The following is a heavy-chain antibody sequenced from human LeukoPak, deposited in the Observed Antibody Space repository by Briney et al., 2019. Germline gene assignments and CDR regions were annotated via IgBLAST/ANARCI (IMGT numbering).Heavy chain of an antibody. CDR3: ARVRTMVRGVSFDY. Sequence: ASVTVSCKASGYTFTSYGISWVRQAPGQGLERMGWISAYNGNTNYAQKLQGRVTMTTDTSTSTAYMELRSLRSDDTAVYYCARVRTMVRGVSFDYWGQGTLVTVSS. CDR1: GYTFTSYG. V-gene: IGHV1-18*01. D-gene: IGHD3-10*01. CDR2: ISAYNGNT. J-gene: IGHJ4*02.